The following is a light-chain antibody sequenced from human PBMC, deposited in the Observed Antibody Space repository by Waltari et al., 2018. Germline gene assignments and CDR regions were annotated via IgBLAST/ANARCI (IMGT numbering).Light chain of an antibody. J-gene: IGKJ4*01. CDR1: QSVKNN. V-gene: IGKV1-5*03. CDR3: QEYDTLPVT. Sequence: DIQMTQSPSTLSASLGDRVTLTCRASQSVKNNLAWYQQKSGKAPKVVIHKSSRLESGVPSRFSGSGYGTEFTLTISSLQPDDFATYYCQEYDTLPVTFGGGTKVEIK. CDR2: KSS.